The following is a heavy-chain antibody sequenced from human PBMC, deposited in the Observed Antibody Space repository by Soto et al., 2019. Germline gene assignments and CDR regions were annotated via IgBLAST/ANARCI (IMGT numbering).Heavy chain of an antibody. CDR1: GFTFSSYA. CDR3: ARDRERDAWYEDY. Sequence: EVQLLESGGGLVQPGGSLRLSCAASGFTFSSYAMSWVRQAPGKGLEWVSAISGSGGSTYYADSVKGRFTISRDNSKNTLFLQMNSLRVEDTAVYYCARDRERDAWYEDYWGQGTLVTVSS. V-gene: IGHV3-23*01. CDR2: ISGSGGST. D-gene: IGHD6-13*01. J-gene: IGHJ4*02.